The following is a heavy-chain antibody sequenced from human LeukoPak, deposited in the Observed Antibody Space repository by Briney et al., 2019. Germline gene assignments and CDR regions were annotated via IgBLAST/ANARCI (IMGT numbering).Heavy chain of an antibody. CDR2: INHNGNVN. CDR3: AREDGYCSGGNCYSYFDS. D-gene: IGHD2-15*01. V-gene: IGHV3-7*01. CDR1: GFTFSSYW. Sequence: GGSLRLSCAASGFTFSSYWMNWARQAPGKGLEWVASINHNGNVNYYVDSVKGRFTISRDNTRNSLFLQMYSLRAEDTAVYFCAREDGYCSGGNCYSYFDSWGQGTLVTVSS. J-gene: IGHJ4*02.